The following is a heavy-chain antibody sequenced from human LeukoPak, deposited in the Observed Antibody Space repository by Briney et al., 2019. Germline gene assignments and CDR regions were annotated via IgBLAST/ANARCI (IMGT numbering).Heavy chain of an antibody. CDR1: GGSISSYY. Sequence: ASETLSLTCTVSGGSISSYYWSWIRQPPGKGLEWIGYIYYSGSTNYNPSLKSRVTISVDTSKNQFSLKLSSVTAADTAVYYCAGGVFGVVIIGDYFALDYWGQGTLVTVSS. J-gene: IGHJ4*02. D-gene: IGHD3-3*01. CDR2: IYYSGST. CDR3: AGGVFGVVIIGDYFALDY. V-gene: IGHV4-59*01.